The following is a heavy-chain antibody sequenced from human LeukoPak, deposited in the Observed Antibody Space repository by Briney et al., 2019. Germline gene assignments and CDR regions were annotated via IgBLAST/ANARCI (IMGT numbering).Heavy chain of an antibody. Sequence: PGGSLRLSCAASGFTFSDSAMHWVRQASGKGLEWVGRIRSKAGNYATEYTASVKGRFTISRDESKKTAYLQMNSLKTEDTAVYYCTGGTTVTTLDYWGQGTLVTVSS. CDR1: GFTFSDSA. V-gene: IGHV3-73*01. J-gene: IGHJ4*02. CDR2: IRSKAGNYAT. CDR3: TGGTTVTTLDY. D-gene: IGHD4-17*01.